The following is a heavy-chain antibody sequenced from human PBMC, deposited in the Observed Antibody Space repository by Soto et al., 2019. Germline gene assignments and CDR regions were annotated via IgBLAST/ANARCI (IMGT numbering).Heavy chain of an antibody. V-gene: IGHV4-34*01. D-gene: IGHD2-15*01. CDR3: VSLLGYSSGGSCYSNYYYGMDV. J-gene: IGHJ6*02. CDR1: GGSFSGYY. Sequence: QVQLQQWGAGLLKPSETLSLTCAVYGGSFSGYYWSWIRQPPGKGLEWIGEINHSGSTNYNPSLKSRVTISVDTSKNQFSLKLSSVTAADTAVYYCVSLLGYSSGGSCYSNYYYGMDVWGQGTTITVSS. CDR2: INHSGST.